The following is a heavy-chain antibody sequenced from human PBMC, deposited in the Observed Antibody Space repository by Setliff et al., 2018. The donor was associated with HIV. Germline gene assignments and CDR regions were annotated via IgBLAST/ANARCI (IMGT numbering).Heavy chain of an antibody. D-gene: IGHD1-26*01. CDR1: GFTFDDYG. CDR3: ARDLTQWGVSPYHYAVDV. CDR2: IGWNGDTT. Sequence: GGSLRLSCAASGFTFDDYGMSWVRQAPGKGLEWVSGIGWNGDTTGYADSVKGRFTISRDNAKNSLYLQMNSLRAEDTAVYYCARDLTQWGVSPYHYAVDVWGQGTTVTVSS. J-gene: IGHJ6*02. V-gene: IGHV3-20*04.